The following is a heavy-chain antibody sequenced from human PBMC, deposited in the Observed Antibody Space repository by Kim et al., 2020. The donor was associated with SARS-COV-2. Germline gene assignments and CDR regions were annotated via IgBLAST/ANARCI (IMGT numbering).Heavy chain of an antibody. CDR3: VRVSCDSWRGFGFDY. D-gene: IGHD3-3*01. V-gene: IGHV4-39*01. CDR2: IYYSGSP. Sequence: SETLSLTCNVSGGSISTSNYYWGWIRQPPEKELEWIGSIYYSGSPYYNPSLKSRITISVDTSKNQFSLKVHSVTAADTAVFYCVRVSCDSWRGFGFDYWGQGTLVTVSS. CDR1: GGSISTSNYY. J-gene: IGHJ4*02.